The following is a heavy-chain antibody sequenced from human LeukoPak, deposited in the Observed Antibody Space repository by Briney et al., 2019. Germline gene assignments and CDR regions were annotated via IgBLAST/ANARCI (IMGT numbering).Heavy chain of an antibody. CDR1: GFTVVGSY. V-gene: IGHV3-66*01. Sequence: GGSLRLSCAASGFTVVGSYMNWVRQAPGKGLEWVSVIYSGGTTYCADSVKGRFTISRDYSANTLYLQMNNLRAEDTAVYYCASPSAEMTANNGWYFDVWGRGTLVTVSS. J-gene: IGHJ2*01. D-gene: IGHD5-24*01. CDR3: ASPSAEMTANNGWYFDV. CDR2: IYSGGTT.